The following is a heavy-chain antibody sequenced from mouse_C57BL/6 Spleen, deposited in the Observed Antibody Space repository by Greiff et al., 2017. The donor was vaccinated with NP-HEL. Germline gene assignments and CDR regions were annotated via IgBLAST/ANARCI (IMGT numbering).Heavy chain of an antibody. Sequence: EVKLVESGPGLVKPSQSLSLTCSVTGYSITSGYYWNWIRQFPGNKLEWMGYISYDGSNNYNPSLKNRISITRDTSKNQFFLKLNSVTTEDTATYYCAHYGSSFYAMVYWGQGTSVTVSS. D-gene: IGHD1-1*01. J-gene: IGHJ4*01. CDR1: GYSITSGYY. CDR2: ISYDGSN. V-gene: IGHV3-6*01. CDR3: AHYGSSFYAMVY.